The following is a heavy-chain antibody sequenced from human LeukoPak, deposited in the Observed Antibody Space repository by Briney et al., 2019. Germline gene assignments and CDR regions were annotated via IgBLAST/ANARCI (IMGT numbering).Heavy chain of an antibody. CDR2: ISWNSGSI. J-gene: IGHJ4*02. CDR3: AKAAMVRGVIMTSTPFFDY. CDR1: GFTFDDYA. Sequence: PGGSLRLSCAASGFTFDDYAMHWVRQAPGKGLEWVSGISWNSGSIGYADSVKGRFTISRDNAKNSLYLQMNSLRAEDMALYYCAKAAMVRGVIMTSTPFFDYWGQGTLVTVSS. V-gene: IGHV3-9*03. D-gene: IGHD3-10*01.